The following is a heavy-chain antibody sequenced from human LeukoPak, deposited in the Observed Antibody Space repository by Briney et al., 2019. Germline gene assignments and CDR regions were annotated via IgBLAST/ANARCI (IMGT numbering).Heavy chain of an antibody. D-gene: IGHD3-9*01. Sequence: ASVKIACKASGYTFTSYDIGWVRQATGQGLEWMGWMNPNSGNTGYAQKFQGRVTMTRNTSISTAYMELSSLRSEDTAVYYCARAIDVLRYFDWPSNDAFDIWGQGTMVTVSS. J-gene: IGHJ3*02. CDR1: GYTFTSYD. CDR3: ARAIDVLRYFDWPSNDAFDI. CDR2: MNPNSGNT. V-gene: IGHV1-8*01.